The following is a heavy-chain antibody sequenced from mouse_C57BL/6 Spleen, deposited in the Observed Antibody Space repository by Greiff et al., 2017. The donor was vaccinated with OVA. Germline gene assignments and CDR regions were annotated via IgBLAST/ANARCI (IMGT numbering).Heavy chain of an antibody. V-gene: IGHV5-9-1*02. D-gene: IGHD1-1*01. CDR1: GFTFSSYA. Sequence: EVQLVESGEGLVKPGGSLKLSCAASGFTFSSYAMSWVRQTPEKRLEWVAYISSGGDYIYYADTVKGRFTFSRDNARNTLYLQMSSLKSEDTAMYYCTRGNYYDGFHFDYWGQGTTLTVSS. CDR2: ISSGGDYI. CDR3: TRGNYYDGFHFDY. J-gene: IGHJ2*01.